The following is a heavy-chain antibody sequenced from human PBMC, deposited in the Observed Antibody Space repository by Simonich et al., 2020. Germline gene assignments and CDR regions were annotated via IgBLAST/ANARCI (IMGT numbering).Heavy chain of an antibody. V-gene: IGHV3-30*07. CDR2: KSEDGSNK. CDR3: ARDGERYCGGDCYSYFDY. Sequence: QVQLVESGGGVVQPGRSLRLSCAASGFTFSSYAMHWVRQATGKGLEWGEGKSEDGSNKYSAASVKGRFTIARDNSKNTLYLQMNSLRAEDTAVYYCARDGERYCGGDCYSYFDYWGQGTLVTVSS. CDR1: GFTFSSYA. J-gene: IGHJ4*02. D-gene: IGHD2-21*02.